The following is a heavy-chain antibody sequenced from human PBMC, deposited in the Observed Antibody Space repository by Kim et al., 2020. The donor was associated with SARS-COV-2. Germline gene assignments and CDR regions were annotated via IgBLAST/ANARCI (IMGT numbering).Heavy chain of an antibody. Sequence: GGSLRLSCAASGFTFRSYGMHWVRQAPGKGPEWVAVISNDGSDQYYGDSVKGRFTVSTDNSKNTLFLQMNSLRREDTAVYYCAKGREADPMDFITDSWG. J-gene: IGHJ5*01. CDR3: AKGREADPMDFITDS. D-gene: IGHD3-22*01. V-gene: IGHV3-30*18. CDR2: ISNDGSDQ. CDR1: GFTFRSYG.